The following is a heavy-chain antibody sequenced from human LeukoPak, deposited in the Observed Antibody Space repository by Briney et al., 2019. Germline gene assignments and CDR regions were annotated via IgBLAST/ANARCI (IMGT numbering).Heavy chain of an antibody. CDR3: ARLPPRFRAPSRAFDI. J-gene: IGHJ3*02. D-gene: IGHD3-3*01. Sequence: ASVKVSCKASGYIFTTYYMHWVRQAPGQGLEWMGIINPSGGSTSYAQKFQGRVTITRNTSISTAYMELSSLRSEDTAVYYCARLPPRFRAPSRAFDIWGQGTMVTVSS. CDR2: INPSGGST. CDR1: GYIFTTYY. V-gene: IGHV1-46*01.